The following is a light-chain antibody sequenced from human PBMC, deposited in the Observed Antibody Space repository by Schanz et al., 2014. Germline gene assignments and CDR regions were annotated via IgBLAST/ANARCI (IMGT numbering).Light chain of an antibody. CDR2: EVS. V-gene: IGLV2-14*01. Sequence: QSALTQPPSASGSPGQSVTISCTGTSSDVGGYNYVSWYQQHPGKAPKLMIYEVSNRPSGVPDRFSGSKSGNTASLTISGLQAEDEADYYCSSYTSSSTLAFGGGTKLTVL. CDR3: SSYTSSSTLA. CDR1: SSDVGGYNY. J-gene: IGLJ3*02.